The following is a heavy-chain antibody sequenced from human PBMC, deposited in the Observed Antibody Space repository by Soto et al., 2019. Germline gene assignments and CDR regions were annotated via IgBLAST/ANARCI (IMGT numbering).Heavy chain of an antibody. CDR2: INAGNGNT. V-gene: IGHV1-3*01. CDR1: GYTFTSYA. D-gene: IGHD6-13*01. Sequence: ASVKVSCKASGYTFTSYAMHWVRQAPGQRLEWMGWINAGNGNTKYSQKFQGRVTITRDTSASTAYMELSSLRSEDTAVCYCAHRVDGSSWDAFDIWGQGTMVTVSS. J-gene: IGHJ3*02. CDR3: AHRVDGSSWDAFDI.